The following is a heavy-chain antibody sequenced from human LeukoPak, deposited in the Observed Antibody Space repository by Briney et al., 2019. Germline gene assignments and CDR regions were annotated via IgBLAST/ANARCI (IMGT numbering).Heavy chain of an antibody. CDR1: GGSISSSSYY. V-gene: IGHV4-39*01. CDR3: ARHPHYSSSWLDY. CDR2: IYYSGST. J-gene: IGHJ4*02. D-gene: IGHD6-13*01. Sequence: SETLSLTCTVSGGSISSSSYYWGWIRQPPGKGLEWIGSIYYSGSTYYNPSLKSRVTISVDTSKNQFSLKLSSVTAADTAVYYRARHPHYSSSWLDYWGQGTLVTVSS.